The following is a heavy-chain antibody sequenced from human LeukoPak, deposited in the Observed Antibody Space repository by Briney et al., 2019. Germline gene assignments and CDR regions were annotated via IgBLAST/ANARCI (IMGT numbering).Heavy chain of an antibody. CDR3: ARETVVVTANSYYYYMDV. J-gene: IGHJ6*03. V-gene: IGHV4-59*01. CDR1: GGSISTYY. CDR2: IYFSGSS. Sequence: SETLSLTCTVSGGSISTYYWTWIRQPPGKRLEWIGYIYFSGSSNSNLSLSSRVTISIDTSKNQFSLKLSSVTAADTAVYYCARETVVVTANSYYYYMDVWGKGTTVTVSS. D-gene: IGHD2-21*02.